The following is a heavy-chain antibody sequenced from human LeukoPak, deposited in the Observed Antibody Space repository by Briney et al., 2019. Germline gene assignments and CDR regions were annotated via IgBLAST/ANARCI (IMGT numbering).Heavy chain of an antibody. CDR3: ARHRGYCSGSRCYSVWFDP. D-gene: IGHD2-15*01. Sequence: PSETLSLTCTVSGGSISSYYWGWIRQSPGKGLEWIGSIYYTGSIYYNPSLRSRVTISVDTSKNQFSLKLSSVTAADTAVYYCARHRGYCSGSRCYSVWFDPWGQGTLVTVSS. J-gene: IGHJ5*02. V-gene: IGHV4-39*01. CDR2: IYYTGSI. CDR1: GGSISSYY.